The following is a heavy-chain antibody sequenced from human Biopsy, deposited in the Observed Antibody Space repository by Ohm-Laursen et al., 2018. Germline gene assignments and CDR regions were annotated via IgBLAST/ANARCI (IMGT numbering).Heavy chain of an antibody. CDR1: GFTFSNYT. J-gene: IGHJ3*02. CDR3: ARRAI. CDR2: ISRSSTHI. V-gene: IGHV3-21*01. Sequence: SLRLSCAASGFTFSNYTINWVRQAPGKGLEWVSSISRSSTHIYYASSVQGRFTISRDNAKNSLFLQMNSLRAEDTAVYYCARRAIWGQGTTVTVSS.